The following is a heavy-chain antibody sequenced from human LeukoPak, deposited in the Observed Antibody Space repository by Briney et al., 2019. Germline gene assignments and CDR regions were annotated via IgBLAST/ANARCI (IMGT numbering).Heavy chain of an antibody. CDR1: GYTFTSYY. J-gene: IGHJ3*02. D-gene: IGHD2-15*01. CDR2: INPRGEDT. Sequence: GASVKVSCKASGYTFTSYYVHWVRQAPGQELEWMGLINPRGEDTDYAQKFQGRVTMTRDTSTSTVYMEVSSLRSEDTAVYYCARVYCSGGSCYSRAAFDIWGQGTMVTVSS. V-gene: IGHV1-46*01. CDR3: ARVYCSGGSCYSRAAFDI.